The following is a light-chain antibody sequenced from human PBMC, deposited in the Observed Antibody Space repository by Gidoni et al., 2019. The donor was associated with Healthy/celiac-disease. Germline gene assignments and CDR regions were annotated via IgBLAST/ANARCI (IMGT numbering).Light chain of an antibody. CDR2: DNN. J-gene: IGLJ3*02. V-gene: IGLV1-51*01. Sequence: QSVLTQPPSVSAAPGQKVTIPCSGSSSNIGNNYVSWYQQLPGTAPKLLIYDNNKRPSGIPDRFSGSKSGTSATLGITGRQTGDEADYYCGTWDSSLSAGVFGGGTKLTVL. CDR1: SSNIGNNY. CDR3: GTWDSSLSAGV.